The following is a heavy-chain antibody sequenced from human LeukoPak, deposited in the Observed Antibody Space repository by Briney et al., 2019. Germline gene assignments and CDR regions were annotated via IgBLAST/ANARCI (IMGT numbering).Heavy chain of an antibody. CDR2: ISAQHGQT. V-gene: IGHV1-18*01. CDR3: AGSLGYCTSNVCYLKY. CDR1: GYSENFYG. J-gene: IGHJ4*02. D-gene: IGHD2-8*01. Sequence: ASVKVSCKTSGYSENFYGITWVRQVAGQGLEWMGWISAQHGQTEYAPNSQDRVTMTTDTYTNTAYMELKSLRSDDTAVYYCAGSLGYCTSNVCYLKYWGQGTLVTVSS.